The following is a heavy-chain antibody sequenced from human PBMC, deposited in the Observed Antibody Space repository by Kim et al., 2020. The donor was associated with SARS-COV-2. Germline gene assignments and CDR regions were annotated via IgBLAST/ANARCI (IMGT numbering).Heavy chain of an antibody. Sequence: SETLSLTCTVSGGSISSYYWSWIRQPAGKGLEWIGRIYTSGSTNYNPSLKSRVTMSVETSKNQFSLKLISGTAADTAVYYCAREVTMSFRFGPWGQRTLLTASS. CDR2: IYTSGST. V-gene: IGHV4-4*07. J-gene: IGHJ5*02. CDR3: AREVTMSFRFGP. D-gene: IGHD3-10*02. CDR1: GGSISSYY.